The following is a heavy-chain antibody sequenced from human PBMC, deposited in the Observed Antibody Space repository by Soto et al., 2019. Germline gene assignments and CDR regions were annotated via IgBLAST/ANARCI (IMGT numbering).Heavy chain of an antibody. CDR2: ISYDGSNK. Sequence: GSLRLSCAASGFTFSSYAMHWVRQAPGKGLEWVAVISYDGSNKYYADSVKGRFTISRDNSKNTLYLQMNSLRAEDTAVYYCARVSNSNYFDYWGQGTLVTVSS. CDR3: ARVSNSNYFDY. V-gene: IGHV3-30-3*01. CDR1: GFTFSSYA. D-gene: IGHD2-2*01. J-gene: IGHJ4*02.